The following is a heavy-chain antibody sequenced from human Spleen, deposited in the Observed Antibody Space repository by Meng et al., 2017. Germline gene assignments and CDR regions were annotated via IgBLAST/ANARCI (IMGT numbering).Heavy chain of an antibody. J-gene: IGHJ4*01. CDR3: SGHVDY. CDR1: GFTFSNAW. V-gene: IGHV3-15*01. CDR2: MKSNVDGGTV. Sequence: EVQAGESGGGFVKPGGSLRLSCAASGFTFSNAWMTWVRQAPGKGLEWIGRMKSNVDGGTVDYAAAVKGRFFISRDDSENTFYLQMNSLKTEDTAVYYCSGHVDYWGHGTLVTVSS.